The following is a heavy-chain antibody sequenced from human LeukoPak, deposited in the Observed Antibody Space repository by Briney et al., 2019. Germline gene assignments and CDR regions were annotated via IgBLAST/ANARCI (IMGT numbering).Heavy chain of an antibody. Sequence: ASVKVSCKASGYTFTSYGISWVRQAPGQGLEWMGWISAYNGNTNYAQKLQGRVTMTTDTSTSTAYMELRSLRSDDTAVYYCARGAPDTYSGYDFDYWGQGTLVTVSS. CDR1: GYTFTSYG. V-gene: IGHV1-18*01. D-gene: IGHD5-12*01. J-gene: IGHJ4*02. CDR3: ARGAPDTYSGYDFDY. CDR2: ISAYNGNT.